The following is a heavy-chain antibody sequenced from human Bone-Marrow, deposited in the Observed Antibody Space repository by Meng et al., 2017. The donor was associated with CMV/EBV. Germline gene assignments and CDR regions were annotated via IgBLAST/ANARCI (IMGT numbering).Heavy chain of an antibody. J-gene: IGHJ6*02. CDR3: ARSRRLQGPGYYYYGMDV. CDR2: ISAYNGNT. CDR1: GYTFTSYG. V-gene: IGHV1-18*01. D-gene: IGHD4-11*01. Sequence: ASVKVSCKASGYTFTSYGISWVRQAPGQGLEWMGWISAYNGNTNYAQKLQGRVTMTTDTSTSTAYMELRSLRSDDTAVYYCARSRRLQGPGYYYYGMDVWGQGTTVTVSS.